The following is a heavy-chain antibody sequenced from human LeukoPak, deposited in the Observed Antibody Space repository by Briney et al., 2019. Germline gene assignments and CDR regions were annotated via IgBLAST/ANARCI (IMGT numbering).Heavy chain of an antibody. CDR1: GGSFSSYY. Sequence: SETLSLTCTVSGGSFSSYYWSWIRQPPGKGLEWIGYIYYSGSTNYNPSLKSRVTISVDTSKNQFSLKLSSVTAADTAVYYCARVEYSSSSTWFDPWGQGTLVTVSS. J-gene: IGHJ5*02. CDR3: ARVEYSSSSTWFDP. CDR2: IYYSGST. V-gene: IGHV4-59*01. D-gene: IGHD6-6*01.